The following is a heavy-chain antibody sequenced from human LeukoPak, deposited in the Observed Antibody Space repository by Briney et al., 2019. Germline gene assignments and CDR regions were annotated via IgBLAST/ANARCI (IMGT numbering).Heavy chain of an antibody. J-gene: IGHJ3*02. CDR2: TYYRSKWCN. CDR3: ARSPMGYYDSSGYPREAFDI. D-gene: IGHD3-22*01. CDR1: GDSVSSNSAA. V-gene: IGHV6-1*01. Sequence: SQTLSLTCAISGDSVSSNSAAWNWIRQSPSRGLEWLGRTYYRSKWCNDYAVSVKNRITINPDTSKNQFSLQLNSVTPEDTAVYYCARSPMGYYDSSGYPREAFDIWGQGTMVTVSS.